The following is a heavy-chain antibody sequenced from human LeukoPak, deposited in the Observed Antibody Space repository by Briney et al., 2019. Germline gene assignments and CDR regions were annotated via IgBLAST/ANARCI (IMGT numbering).Heavy chain of an antibody. Sequence: GSSVKVSCKASGGTFSTYYAISWVRQAPGQGLEWMGRIIPIVSTANYAQKFQGRVTMTADKSTGTVYMELSSLRSGDTAVYYCARGITVVRGVIKGGMDVWGQGTTVTVSS. CDR1: GGTFSTYYA. D-gene: IGHD3-10*01. V-gene: IGHV1-69*04. J-gene: IGHJ6*02. CDR3: ARGITVVRGVIKGGMDV. CDR2: IIPIVSTA.